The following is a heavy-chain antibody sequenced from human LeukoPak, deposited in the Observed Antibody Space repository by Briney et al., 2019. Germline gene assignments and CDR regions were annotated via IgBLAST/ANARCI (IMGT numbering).Heavy chain of an antibody. V-gene: IGHV4-38-2*02. Sequence: SETLSLTCTVSGYSITSAYYWGWIRQPAGKGLEWIGRIYVTESTTYNPSLKSRVTISIDTSKNQFSLKLTSVTAADTAVYYCARDSGTTGEVKFDPWGQGTLVTVSS. CDR2: IYVTEST. CDR1: GYSITSAYY. CDR3: ARDSGTTGEVKFDP. D-gene: IGHD3-10*01. J-gene: IGHJ5*02.